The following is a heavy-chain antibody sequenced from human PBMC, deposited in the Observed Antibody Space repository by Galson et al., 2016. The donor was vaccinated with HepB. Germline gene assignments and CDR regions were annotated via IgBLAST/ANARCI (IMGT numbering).Heavy chain of an antibody. CDR1: GYTFTSYA. Sequence: SVTVSCKASGYTFTSYAIHWVRQAPGQRLEWMGWTNNANGNTEYSQSFQGRVTFTRDTSASTAYMKLSSLRSEDTAVYYCARDGGSGWSRLWWGQGTLVAVSS. D-gene: IGHD6-19*01. J-gene: IGHJ4*02. CDR3: ARDGGSGWSRLW. CDR2: TNNANGNT. V-gene: IGHV1-3*04.